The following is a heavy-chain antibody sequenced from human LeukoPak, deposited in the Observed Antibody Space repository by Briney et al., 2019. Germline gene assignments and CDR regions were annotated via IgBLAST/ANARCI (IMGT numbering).Heavy chain of an antibody. CDR1: GGSISSYY. CDR2: IYTSGST. D-gene: IGHD2-2*01. V-gene: IGHV4-4*07. CDR3: ARDRGICSSTSCYYYYYYMDV. Sequence: SETLPLTCTVSGGSISSYYWSWIRQPAGKGLEWIGRIYTSGSTNYSPSLKSRVTISVDTSKNQFSLKLSSVTAADTAVYYCARDRGICSSTSCYYYYYYMDVWGKGTTVTISS. J-gene: IGHJ6*03.